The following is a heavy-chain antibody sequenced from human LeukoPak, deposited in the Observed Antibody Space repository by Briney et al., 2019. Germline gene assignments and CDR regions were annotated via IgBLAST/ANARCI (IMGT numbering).Heavy chain of an antibody. CDR1: GYTFTGYY. D-gene: IGHD3-22*01. CDR2: INPNSGGT. J-gene: IGHJ6*02. V-gene: IGHV1-2*02. Sequence: GSVKVSCKASGYTFTGYYMHWVRRAPGQGLEWMGWINPNSGGTNYAQKFQGRVTMTRDTSISTAYMELSRLRSDDTAVYYCARDRSDDSSGYRYYYYYYGMDVWGQGTTVTVSS. CDR3: ARDRSDDSSGYRYYYYYYGMDV.